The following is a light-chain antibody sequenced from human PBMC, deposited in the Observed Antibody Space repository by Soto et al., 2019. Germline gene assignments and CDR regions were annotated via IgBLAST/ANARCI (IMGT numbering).Light chain of an antibody. V-gene: IGLV4-60*02. CDR1: SGHSSYI. CDR3: ETWDSNTRV. Sequence: QLVLTQSSSASASLGSSVKLTCTLSSGHSSYIIAWHQQQPGKAPRHLMNLERSGTYNKGSGIPDRFSGSSSGADRYLTIANLQFEDEAAYYCETWDSNTRVFGGGTKLTVL. CDR2: LERSGTY. J-gene: IGLJ3*02.